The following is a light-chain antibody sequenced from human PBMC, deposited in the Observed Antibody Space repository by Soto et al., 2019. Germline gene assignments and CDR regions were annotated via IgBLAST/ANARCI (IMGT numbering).Light chain of an antibody. Sequence: QSALTQPASVSGSPGQSITISCTGTSSDVGFYNLVSWYQHRPGKAPKLMIYDVTKRPSGVRDRFSASKSGNTASLTISGLQAEDEADYYCCSYAGSYTYVFGTGTKLTVL. CDR3: CSYAGSYTYV. V-gene: IGLV2-11*01. J-gene: IGLJ1*01. CDR1: SSDVGFYNL. CDR2: DVT.